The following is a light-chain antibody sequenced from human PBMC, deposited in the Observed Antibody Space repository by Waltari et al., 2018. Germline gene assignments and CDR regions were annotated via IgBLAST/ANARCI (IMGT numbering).Light chain of an antibody. CDR1: QNVGSD. V-gene: IGKV3-15*01. Sequence: EIVMTQSPVILSVSPGDGATLSCRASQNVGSDLACYQQKPGKPPRLLSYDASTRSSDSPARFSGRGSGTEFTLTISSLQSEDFAIYYCQQYNERPPLTFGGGTKVDIK. CDR3: QQYNERPPLT. CDR2: DAS. J-gene: IGKJ4*01.